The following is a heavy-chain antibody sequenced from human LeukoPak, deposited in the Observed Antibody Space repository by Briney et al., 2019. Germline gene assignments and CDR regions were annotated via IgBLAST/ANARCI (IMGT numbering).Heavy chain of an antibody. CDR2: IYTSGST. CDR3: ARCSYCSGGSCYLGYYYYMDV. D-gene: IGHD2-15*01. Sequence: SETLSLTCTVSGGSISSYYLSWTRQPAGKGLEWIRRIYTSGSTNYNPSLKSRVTMSVDTSKNQFSLELSSVTAADTAVYYCARCSYCSGGSCYLGYYYYMDVWGKGTTVTVSS. V-gene: IGHV4-4*07. J-gene: IGHJ6*03. CDR1: GGSISSYY.